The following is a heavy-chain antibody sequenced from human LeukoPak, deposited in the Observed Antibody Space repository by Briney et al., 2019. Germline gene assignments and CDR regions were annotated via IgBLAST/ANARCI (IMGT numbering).Heavy chain of an antibody. Sequence: GGSLRLSCAASGFTFSSYSMNWVRQAPGKGLEWVSASGSGGNTYYADSVKGRFTISRDNSKNTLYLQMNSLRAEDTAVYYCAKRMRDTDYYFDYWGQGTLVTVSS. D-gene: IGHD5-18*01. CDR2: SGSGGNT. CDR3: AKRMRDTDYYFDY. CDR1: GFTFSSYS. V-gene: IGHV3-23*01. J-gene: IGHJ4*02.